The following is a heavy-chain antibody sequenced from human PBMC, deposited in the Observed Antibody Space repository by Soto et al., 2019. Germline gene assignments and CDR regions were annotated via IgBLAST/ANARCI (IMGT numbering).Heavy chain of an antibody. CDR3: AKDSTVITMTPVDY. V-gene: IGHV3-30*02. Sequence: DSVKGRFTISRDISKNTLYLQMNSLRAEDTAVYYCAKDSTVITMTPVDYWGQGTLVTVSS. J-gene: IGHJ4*02. D-gene: IGHD3-22*01.